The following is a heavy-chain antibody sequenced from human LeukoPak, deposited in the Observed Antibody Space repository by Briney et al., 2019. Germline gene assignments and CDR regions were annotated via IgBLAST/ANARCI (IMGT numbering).Heavy chain of an antibody. CDR1: GGSISSSSYY. J-gene: IGHJ4*02. D-gene: IGHD3-3*01. V-gene: IGHV4-39*01. CDR3: AGSYYDFWSGYPPYFDY. CDR2: IYYSGST. Sequence: SETLSLTCTVSGGSISSSSYYWGWIRQPPGKGLEWIGSIYYSGSTYYNPSLKSRVTISVDTSKNQFSLKLSSVTAADTAVYYCAGSYYDFWSGYPPYFDYWGQGTLVTVSS.